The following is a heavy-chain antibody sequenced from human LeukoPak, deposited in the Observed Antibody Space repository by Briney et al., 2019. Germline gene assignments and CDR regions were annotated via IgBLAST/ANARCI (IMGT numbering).Heavy chain of an antibody. V-gene: IGHV1-46*01. CDR1: GYIFTNYY. D-gene: IGHD3-22*01. CDR3: ARLWSYYDNTGFFEDY. Sequence: ASVKVSCKASGYIFTNYYLYWVRQAPGQGLEWMGVINPVGGVTTYAQRFQGRVTMTRDTSTSTFDMELSSLKSEDTAVYYCARLWSYYDNTGFFEDYWGQGTLVTVSS. CDR2: INPVGGVT. J-gene: IGHJ4*02.